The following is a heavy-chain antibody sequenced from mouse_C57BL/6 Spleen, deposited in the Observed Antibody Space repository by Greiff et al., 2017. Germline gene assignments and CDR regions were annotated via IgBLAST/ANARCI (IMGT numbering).Heavy chain of an antibody. Sequence: QVQLKQSGAELVRPGASVTLSCKASGYTFTDYEMHWVKQTPVHGLEWIGAIDPETGGTAYNQKFKGKAILTADKSSSTAYMELRSLTSEDSAVYYCTRGRRGYAMDYWGQGTSVTVSS. CDR3: TRGRRGYAMDY. CDR2: IDPETGGT. CDR1: GYTFTDYE. V-gene: IGHV1-15*01. J-gene: IGHJ4*01.